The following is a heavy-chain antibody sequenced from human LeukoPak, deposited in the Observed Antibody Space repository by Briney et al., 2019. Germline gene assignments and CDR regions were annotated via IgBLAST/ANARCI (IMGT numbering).Heavy chain of an antibody. D-gene: IGHD6-6*01. CDR1: GFRFSSYA. CDR2: ISGSGVST. Sequence: PGGSLRLSCAASGFRFSSYAMSWVRQAPGKGLEWVSAISGSGVSTYYADSVKGRFTVSRDNSKNTLYLQMNSLRAEDTAVYYCARGYSSSLGYYYYMDVWGKGTTVTVSS. J-gene: IGHJ6*03. V-gene: IGHV3-23*01. CDR3: ARGYSSSLGYYYYMDV.